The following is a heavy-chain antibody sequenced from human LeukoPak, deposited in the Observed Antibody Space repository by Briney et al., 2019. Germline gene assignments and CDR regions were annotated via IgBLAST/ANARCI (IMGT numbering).Heavy chain of an antibody. V-gene: IGHV4-59*01. J-gene: IGHJ4*02. CDR3: ARDGYSGNDGL. D-gene: IGHD5-12*01. CDR1: GGSITNYY. Sequence: SETLSLTCTVSGGSITNYYGSWIRQPPGKGLEWIGFSYYNGNTNYNPSLKSRVTISVDTSKNQFSLKLSSVTAADTAVYYCARDGYSGNDGLWGQGTLVTVSS. CDR2: SYYNGNT.